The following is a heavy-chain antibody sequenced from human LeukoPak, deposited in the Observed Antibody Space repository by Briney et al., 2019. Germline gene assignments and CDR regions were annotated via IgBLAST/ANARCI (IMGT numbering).Heavy chain of an antibody. V-gene: IGHV4-38-2*01. CDR3: ARYCTSTTCILRGFDY. CDR2: IYHTGSA. CDR1: GYSFTSGHY. D-gene: IGHD2-2*01. J-gene: IGHJ4*02. Sequence: SETLSLTCSVSGYSFTSGHYWGWIRQPPGKGLEWIANIYHTGSAHYNPSLKSRVTISVDTSKNLFSLKLSSVTAADTAVYYCARYCTSTTCILRGFDYWGQGTLVTVSS.